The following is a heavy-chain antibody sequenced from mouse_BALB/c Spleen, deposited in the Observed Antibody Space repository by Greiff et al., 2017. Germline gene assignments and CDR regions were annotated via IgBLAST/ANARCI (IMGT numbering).Heavy chain of an antibody. CDR3: TVYYGNFWFAY. CDR2: IRLKSDNYAT. V-gene: IGHV6-6*02. J-gene: IGHJ3*01. D-gene: IGHD2-1*01. CDR1: GFTFSSYW. Sequence: EVKVEESGGGLVQPGGSMKLSCVASGFTFSSYWMSWVRQSPEKGLEWVAEIRLKSDNYATHYAESVKGKFTISRDDSKSRLYLQMNSLRAEDTGIYYCTVYYGNFWFAYWGQGTLVTVSA.